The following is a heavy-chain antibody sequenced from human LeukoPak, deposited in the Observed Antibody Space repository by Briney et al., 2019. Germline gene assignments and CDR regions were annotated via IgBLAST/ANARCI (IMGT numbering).Heavy chain of an antibody. D-gene: IGHD3/OR15-3a*01. Sequence: ASVKVSCKASGYTFTGYYMHWVRQAPGQGLEWMGWINPNSGGTNYAQKFQGRVTMTRDTSISTAYMELSRLRSDDTAVYYCARDFGLDLRGTKRGQPHHTRDYCGQGTLVTVSS. CDR1: GYTFTGYY. CDR2: INPNSGGT. CDR3: ARDFGLDLRGTKRGQPHHTRDY. J-gene: IGHJ4*02. V-gene: IGHV1-2*02.